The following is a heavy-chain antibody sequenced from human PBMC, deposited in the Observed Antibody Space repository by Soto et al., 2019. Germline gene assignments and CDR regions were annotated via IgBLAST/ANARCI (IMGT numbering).Heavy chain of an antibody. CDR2: ITETGGDT. Sequence: GGSLRLSCAASGFTFVNFVMRWVRQTPGKGLEWVSTITETGGDTYYTDSVKGRFTISRDNSKNTLYLQMTSLRAEDTALYYCTRASSDRNHMEVWGPGTTVTVSS. J-gene: IGHJ6*02. V-gene: IGHV3-23*01. CDR3: TRASSDRNHMEV. CDR1: GFTFVNFV.